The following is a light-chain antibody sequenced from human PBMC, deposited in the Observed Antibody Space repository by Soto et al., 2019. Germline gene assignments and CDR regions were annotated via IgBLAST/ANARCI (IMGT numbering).Light chain of an antibody. Sequence: DSVLTQSPVTLSLSPCEIATLSFRASQSVSSNHLAWYQQKPGQAPRLLIYGGSSRATGIPVRFSGSGSETDFTLTITRLEPEDFAVYYCQQYSSSRTFGQGTKVDIK. CDR1: QSVSSNH. V-gene: IGKV3-20*01. CDR2: GGS. CDR3: QQYSSSRT. J-gene: IGKJ1*01.